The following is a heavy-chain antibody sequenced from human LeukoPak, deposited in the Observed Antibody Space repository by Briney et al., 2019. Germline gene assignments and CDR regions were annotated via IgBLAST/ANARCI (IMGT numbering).Heavy chain of an antibody. CDR3: ARDDNYGIFVNVDY. CDR1: GYSFILYG. D-gene: IGHD4-11*01. Sequence: ASVKVSCKTSGYSFILYGISWVRQAPGQGPEWMGWISTSTGDTKYTQKFQGRVTLTTDTSTSTAYMELSSLRSDDTAVYYCARDDNYGIFVNVDYWGQGTLVAVSS. V-gene: IGHV1-18*01. CDR2: ISTSTGDT. J-gene: IGHJ4*02.